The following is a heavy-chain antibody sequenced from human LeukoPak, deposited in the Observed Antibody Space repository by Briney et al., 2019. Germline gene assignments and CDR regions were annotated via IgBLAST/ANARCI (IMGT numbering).Heavy chain of an antibody. Sequence: GASVKVSCKASGYTFSGYYMHWVRQAPGQGLEWMGWINPNSGGTNYAQKFQGRVTMTRDTSISTAYMELSRLRSDDTALYYCARDLPYTRGGGAFDIWGQGTVVTVSS. CDR1: GYTFSGYY. V-gene: IGHV1-2*02. D-gene: IGHD1-14*01. J-gene: IGHJ3*02. CDR2: INPNSGGT. CDR3: ARDLPYTRGGGAFDI.